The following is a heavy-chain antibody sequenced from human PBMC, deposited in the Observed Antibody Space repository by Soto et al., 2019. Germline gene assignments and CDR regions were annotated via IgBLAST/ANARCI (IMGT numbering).Heavy chain of an antibody. Sequence: EVQVVESGGGLVQPGGSLRLSCVASGFTVTTNYMSWVRQAPGKGLEWLSSIYRGGSTYYADSVKCRFTMSRHNSKNTLYLQLNSLRAEETAVYYCARHISGYDPYFDYWGQGTLVTVSS. CDR3: ARHISGYDPYFDY. V-gene: IGHV3-53*04. CDR1: GFTVTTNY. CDR2: IYRGGST. D-gene: IGHD5-12*01. J-gene: IGHJ4*02.